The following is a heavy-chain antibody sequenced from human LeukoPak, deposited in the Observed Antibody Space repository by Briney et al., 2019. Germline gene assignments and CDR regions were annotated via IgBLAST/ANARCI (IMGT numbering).Heavy chain of an antibody. CDR3: ATTAVNYDILTGYRPFDY. J-gene: IGHJ4*02. CDR2: ISGSGGST. V-gene: IGHV3-23*01. Sequence: GGSLRLSCAASGFSFSSYAMSWVRQAPGKGLEWVAVISGSGGSTQYADSVKGRFTISRDNSKNTLYLQMNSLRAEDTAVYYCATTAVNYDILTGYRPFDYWGQGTLVTVSS. CDR1: GFSFSSYA. D-gene: IGHD3-9*01.